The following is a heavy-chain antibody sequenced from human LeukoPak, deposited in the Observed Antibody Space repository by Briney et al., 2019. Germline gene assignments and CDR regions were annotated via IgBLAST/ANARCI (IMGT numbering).Heavy chain of an antibody. D-gene: IGHD3-22*01. CDR1: GGSFSGYY. CDR3: ARGGPTYYYDSSGYYYFDY. Sequence: TPSETLSLTCAVYGGSFSGYYWSWIRQPPGKGLEWIGEINHSGSTNYNPSLKSRVTISVDTSKNQFSLKLSSVTAADTAVYYCARGGPTYYYDSSGYYYFDYWGQGTLVTVSS. CDR2: INHSGST. V-gene: IGHV4-34*01. J-gene: IGHJ4*02.